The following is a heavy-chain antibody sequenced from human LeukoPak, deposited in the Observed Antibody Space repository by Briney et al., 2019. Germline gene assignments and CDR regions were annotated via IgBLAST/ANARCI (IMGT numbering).Heavy chain of an antibody. V-gene: IGHV3-30*02. D-gene: IGHD3-22*01. CDR3: AKGGDSSGYYYPFDY. J-gene: IGHJ4*02. CDR1: GFTFSSYG. Sequence: PGGSLRLSCAASGFTFSSYGMHWVRQAPGKGLEWVAFIRYDGSNKYYADSVKGRFTISRDNSKNTLYLQMNSLRTEDTALYYCAKGGDSSGYYYPFDYWGQGTLVTVSS. CDR2: IRYDGSNK.